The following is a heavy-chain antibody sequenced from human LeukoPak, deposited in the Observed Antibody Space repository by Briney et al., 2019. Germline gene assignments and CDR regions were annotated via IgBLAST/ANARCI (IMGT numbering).Heavy chain of an antibody. J-gene: IGHJ4*02. CDR2: TYYRSKWYN. V-gene: IGHV6-1*01. Sequence: SQTLSLTCAIAGDSVSSNSAAWNWIRQSPSRGLEWLGRTYYRSKWYNDYAVSVKSRITIKPDTSKNQFSLQLNSVTPEDTAVYYCARGDYYDSSGSPFDYWGQGTLVTVSS. CDR3: ARGDYYDSSGSPFDY. D-gene: IGHD3-22*01. CDR1: GDSVSSNSAA.